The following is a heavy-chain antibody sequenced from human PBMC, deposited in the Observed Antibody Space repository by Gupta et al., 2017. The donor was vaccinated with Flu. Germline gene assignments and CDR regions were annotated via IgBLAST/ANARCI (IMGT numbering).Heavy chain of an antibody. J-gene: IGHJ5*02. D-gene: IGHD2-2*01. CDR2: IYTSGST. V-gene: IGHV4-61*02. CDR3: ARGTIDIVVVPAASRRGDWFDP. Sequence: QVQLQESGPGLVKPSQTLSLTCTVSGGSISSGSYYWSWIRQPAGKGLEWIGRIYTSGSTNYNPSLKSRVTISVDTSKNQFSLKLSSVTAADTAVYYCARGTIDIVVVPAASRRGDWFDPWGQGTLVTVSS. CDR1: GGSISSGSYY.